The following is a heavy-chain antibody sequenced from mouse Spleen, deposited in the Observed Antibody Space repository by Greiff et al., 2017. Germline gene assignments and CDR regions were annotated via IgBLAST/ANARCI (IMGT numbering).Heavy chain of an antibody. J-gene: IGHJ1*01. Sequence: DVKLVESGGGLVKLGGSLKLSCAASGFTFSSYYMSWVRQTPEKRLEWVATISSGGGSTYYPDSVKGRFTISRDNAKNTLYLQMSSLNSEDTAVYYCARDLYYYGSGWYFDVWGAGTTVTVSS. D-gene: IGHD1-1*01. V-gene: IGHV5-6-4*01. CDR3: ARDLYYYGSGWYFDV. CDR2: ISSGGGST. CDR1: GFTFSSYY.